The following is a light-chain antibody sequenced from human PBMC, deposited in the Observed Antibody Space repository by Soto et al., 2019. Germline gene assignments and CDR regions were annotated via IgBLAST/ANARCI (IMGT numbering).Light chain of an antibody. CDR2: DAS. CDR1: QSVSSN. J-gene: IGKJ1*01. V-gene: IGKV3-11*01. Sequence: IVITQSPATLYVSPGERATLSCRASQSVSSNLAWYQQRPGQPPRLLIYDASNRDTGIPARFSGSGSGTDFTLTISRLEPEDFEVYYCQQRSNWPWTFGQGTKVDIK. CDR3: QQRSNWPWT.